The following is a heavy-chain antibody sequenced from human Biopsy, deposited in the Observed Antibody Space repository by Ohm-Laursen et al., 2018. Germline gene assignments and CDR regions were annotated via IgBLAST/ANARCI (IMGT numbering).Heavy chain of an antibody. CDR3: AAYYYDSSGYFYAFHY. CDR1: GGSISNYY. D-gene: IGHD3-22*01. Sequence: SETLSLTCTVSGGSISNYYWSWVRQPPGKGLEWIGYISYSGSTNYNPSLRSRVTISLDTSKNQFSLKLSSVTAADTAMYYCAAYYYDSSGYFYAFHYWGQGTLVTVSS. J-gene: IGHJ4*02. CDR2: ISYSGST. V-gene: IGHV4-59*08.